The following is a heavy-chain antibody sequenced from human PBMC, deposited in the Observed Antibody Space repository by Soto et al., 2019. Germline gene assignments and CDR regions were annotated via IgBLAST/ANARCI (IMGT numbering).Heavy chain of an antibody. J-gene: IGHJ3*02. CDR1: GFTFSSYA. V-gene: IGHV3-23*01. Sequence: GGSLRLSCAASGFTFSSYAMSWVRQAPGKGLEWVSAISGSGGSTYYADSVKGRFTISRDNSKNTLYLQMNSLRAEDTAVYYCAKENYYDSSGYYLDAFDIWGQGTIVTVSS. CDR2: ISGSGGST. CDR3: AKENYYDSSGYYLDAFDI. D-gene: IGHD3-22*01.